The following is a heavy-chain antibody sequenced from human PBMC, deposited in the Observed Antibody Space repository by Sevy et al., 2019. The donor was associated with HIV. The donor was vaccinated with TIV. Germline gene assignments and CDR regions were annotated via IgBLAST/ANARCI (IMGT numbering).Heavy chain of an antibody. CDR3: EEDRGHVLEEILVDN. Sequence: ASVKVSCKASGYTFSTYGISWVRQAPGQGLERMGWISAYNGHTNYAQKVQGRDTMSIDTSTRTAYMKRRSMRSDKTAGYYGEEDRGHVLEEILVDNWGQVTLVTVS. CDR2: ISAYNGHT. V-gene: IGHV1-18*01. CDR1: GYTFSTYG. J-gene: IGHJ4*02. D-gene: IGHD3-10*01.